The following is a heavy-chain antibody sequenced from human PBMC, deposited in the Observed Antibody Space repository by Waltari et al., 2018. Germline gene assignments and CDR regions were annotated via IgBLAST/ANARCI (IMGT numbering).Heavy chain of an antibody. CDR2: ISSSSSYI. D-gene: IGHD1-26*01. V-gene: IGHV3-21*01. Sequence: EVQRVEFGGGRVRPGGSLRLSCAASGFTFSSSGMNGVRQAPGKGLEWVSSISSSSSYIYYADSVKGRFTISRDNAKNSLYLQMNSLRAEDTAVYYCARALRWELLPDYWGQGTLVTVSS. J-gene: IGHJ4*02. CDR3: ARALRWELLPDY. CDR1: GFTFSSSG.